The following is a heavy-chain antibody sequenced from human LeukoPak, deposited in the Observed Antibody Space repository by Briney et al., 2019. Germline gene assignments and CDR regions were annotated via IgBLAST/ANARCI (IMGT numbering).Heavy chain of an antibody. V-gene: IGHV3-23*01. D-gene: IGHD2-15*01. CDR2: ISGSGGST. Sequence: GGSLRLSCAASGFTFSSYAMSWVRQAPGKGLEWVSAISGSGGSTYYADSVKGRFTISRDNSKNTLYLQMNSLRAEDTVVYYCAKDPTSYCSGGSCYPGPFDYWGQGTLVTVSS. J-gene: IGHJ4*02. CDR1: GFTFSSYA. CDR3: AKDPTSYCSGGSCYPGPFDY.